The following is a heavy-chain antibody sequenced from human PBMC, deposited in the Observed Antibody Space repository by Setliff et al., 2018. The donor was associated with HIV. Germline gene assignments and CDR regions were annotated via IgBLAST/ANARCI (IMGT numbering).Heavy chain of an antibody. Sequence: GESLKISCAASGFTFSKYAMNWVRQAPGKGLEWVSNISPSGGDTVYADSVKGRFTISRDNSQNTVYLQMNSLRVGDTAVYYCAKSLGTNYFDYWGQGTLVTVSS. J-gene: IGHJ4*02. CDR3: AKSLGTNYFDY. CDR1: GFTFSKYA. CDR2: ISPSGGDT. D-gene: IGHD1-26*01. V-gene: IGHV3-23*01.